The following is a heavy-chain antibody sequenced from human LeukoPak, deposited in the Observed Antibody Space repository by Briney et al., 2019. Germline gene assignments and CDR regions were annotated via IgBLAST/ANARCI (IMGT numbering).Heavy chain of an antibody. V-gene: IGHV4-4*07. Sequence: PSGTLSLTCTVSGGSISSYYWSWIRQPAGKGLEWIGRIYSSGSTNYNPSLKSRVTMSIDTSKDQFSLKLTSVTAADTALYYCARDAHYSSSWYYYGMDVWGQGTTVTVSS. D-gene: IGHD6-13*01. J-gene: IGHJ6*02. CDR3: ARDAHYSSSWYYYGMDV. CDR1: GGSISSYY. CDR2: IYSSGST.